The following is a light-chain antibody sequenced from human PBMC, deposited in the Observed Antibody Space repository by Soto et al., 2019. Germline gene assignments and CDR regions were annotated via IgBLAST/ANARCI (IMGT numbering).Light chain of an antibody. Sequence: EIVLTQSPGTLSLSPGERATLSCRASQSVGSNHLAWYQHRSGQAPRLLIYDTSRRATGIPDRFSGSGSGTDFTLTIRRLEPEDFAVYFCQQCGSSPVTFGPGTKVDIK. V-gene: IGKV3-20*01. CDR1: QSVGSNH. J-gene: IGKJ3*01. CDR3: QQCGSSPVT. CDR2: DTS.